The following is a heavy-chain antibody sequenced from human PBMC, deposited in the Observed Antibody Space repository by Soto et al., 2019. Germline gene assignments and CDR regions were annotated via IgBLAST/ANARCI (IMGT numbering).Heavy chain of an antibody. D-gene: IGHD6-19*01. V-gene: IGHV1-18*01. Sequence: ASVKVSCKASGYTFTSYGISWVRQAPGQGLEWMGWISAYNGNTNYAQKLQGRVTMTTDTSTSTAYMELRSLRSDDTAVYYCARGITQWLAVTMFAFDIWGQGTMVTVSS. J-gene: IGHJ3*02. CDR3: ARGITQWLAVTMFAFDI. CDR2: ISAYNGNT. CDR1: GYTFTSYG.